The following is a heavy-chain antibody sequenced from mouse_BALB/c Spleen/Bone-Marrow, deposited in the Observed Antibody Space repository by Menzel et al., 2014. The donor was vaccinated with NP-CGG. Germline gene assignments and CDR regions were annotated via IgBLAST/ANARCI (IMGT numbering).Heavy chain of an antibody. CDR1: GYTFXNYW. V-gene: IGHV1-69*02. J-gene: IGHJ2*01. CDR3: TGYGNYFDY. CDR2: IYPSDSYT. D-gene: IGHD2-1*01. Sequence: VQLQQSGAELVRPGASVKLSCKASGYTFXNYWINWVKQRPGQGLEWIGNIYPSDSYTTYNQNFKDKATLTVDKSSSTAYMQLSSPTSEDSAVYCCTGYGNYFDYWGQGTTLTVSS.